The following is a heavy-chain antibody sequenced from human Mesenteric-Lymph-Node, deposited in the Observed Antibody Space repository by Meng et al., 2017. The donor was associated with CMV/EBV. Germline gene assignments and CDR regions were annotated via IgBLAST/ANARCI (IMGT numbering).Heavy chain of an antibody. V-gene: IGHV3-21*01. CDR3: ARDMYSNYSPCLDY. CDR1: GFTFNKYS. Sequence: GESLKISCAASGFTFNKYSMNWVRQAPGKGLEWVSSISSSSTYMYYADSVKGRFTISRDNAKNSLYLQMNSLRAEDTAVYYCARDMYSNYSPCLDYWGQGTLVTVSS. CDR2: ISSSSTYM. D-gene: IGHD1-26*01. J-gene: IGHJ4*02.